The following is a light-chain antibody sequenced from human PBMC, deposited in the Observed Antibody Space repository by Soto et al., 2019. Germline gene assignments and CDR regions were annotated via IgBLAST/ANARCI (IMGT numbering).Light chain of an antibody. CDR3: TSYAGSNSYV. CDR2: EVS. J-gene: IGLJ1*01. V-gene: IGLV2-8*01. Sequence: QSALTQPPSASGSPGQSVTISGTGTSSDIGGYTYVSWYQHHPGKAPKLMIYEVSKRPSGVPDRFSGSKSGNTASLTVSGRQAEDDADYYCTSYAGSNSYVFGTGTKLTVL. CDR1: SSDIGGYTY.